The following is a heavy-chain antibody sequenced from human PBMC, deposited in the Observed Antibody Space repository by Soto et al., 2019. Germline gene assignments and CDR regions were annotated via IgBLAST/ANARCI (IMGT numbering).Heavy chain of an antibody. Sequence: SETLSLTCTVSGGSIISSNYYWGWIRQPPGKGLEWVGNIYYSGSTYYNPSLKSRVTISINTSKNQFSLKLNSATAADTAVYYCASTIFPPSNWFDPWGQGTLVTVS. CDR1: GGSIISSNYY. D-gene: IGHD3-9*01. CDR2: IYYSGST. J-gene: IGHJ5*02. CDR3: ASTIFPPSNWFDP. V-gene: IGHV4-39*01.